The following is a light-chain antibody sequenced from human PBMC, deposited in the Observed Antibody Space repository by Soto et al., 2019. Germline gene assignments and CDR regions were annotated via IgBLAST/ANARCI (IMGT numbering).Light chain of an antibody. V-gene: IGKV1-5*01. CDR2: QAS. J-gene: IGKJ2*01. Sequence: DIQMTQSPSTLSASVGDRVTITCRASQTVVNLAWYQQKPGKVPKLLIFQASTWETGVPARFSGSGAGTEFTLSISSLQPDEFATYYCQHYDVYPYTFGQGTKLEIK. CDR3: QHYDVYPYT. CDR1: QTVVNL.